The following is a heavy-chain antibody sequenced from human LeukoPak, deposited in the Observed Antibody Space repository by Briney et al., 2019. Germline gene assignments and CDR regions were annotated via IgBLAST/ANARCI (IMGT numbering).Heavy chain of an antibody. J-gene: IGHJ6*02. V-gene: IGHV3-53*05. CDR3: AKRGPSDYFYGMDV. D-gene: IGHD2-2*01. CDR1: GFTVSSNY. CDR2: IYSGGST. Sequence: PGGSLRLSCAASGFTVSSNYMSWVRQAPGKGLGWVSVIYSGGSTYYADSVKGRFTISRDNSKNTLYLQMNSLRAEDTAVYYCAKRGPSDYFYGMDVWGQGTTVTVSS.